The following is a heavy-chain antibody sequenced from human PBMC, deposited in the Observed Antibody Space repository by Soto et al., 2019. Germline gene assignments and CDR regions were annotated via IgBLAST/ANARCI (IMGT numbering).Heavy chain of an antibody. CDR3: AKGYRGSGSYFDY. CDR2: ISGSGGST. D-gene: IGHD6-19*01. CDR1: GFTFNSYA. V-gene: IGHV3-23*01. J-gene: IGHJ4*02. Sequence: EVQLLESGGDLVQPGGSLRLSCAASGFTFNSYAMNWVRQAPGKGLEWVSTISGSGGSTNYADSVKGRFTISRDTSKNTLYLQMNSLRAEDTAIYFCAKGYRGSGSYFDYWGQGTLVTVSS.